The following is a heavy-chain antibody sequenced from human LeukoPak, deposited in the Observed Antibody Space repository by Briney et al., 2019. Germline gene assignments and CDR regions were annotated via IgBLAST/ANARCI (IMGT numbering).Heavy chain of an antibody. Sequence: SQTLSLTYTVSGGSISSGSYYWSWIRQPAGKGLEWIGRIYTSGSTNYNPSLKSRVTISVDTSKNQFSLKLSSVTAADTAVYYCARGTGGDFGRASLWGQETLVTVSS. CDR2: IYTSGST. V-gene: IGHV4-61*02. D-gene: IGHD2-8*02. J-gene: IGHJ4*02. CDR3: ARGTGGDFGRASL. CDR1: GGSISSGSYY.